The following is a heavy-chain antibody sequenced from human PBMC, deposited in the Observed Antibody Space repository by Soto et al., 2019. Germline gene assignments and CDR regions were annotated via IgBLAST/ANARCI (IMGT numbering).Heavy chain of an antibody. V-gene: IGHV3-33*01. D-gene: IGHD3-10*01. Sequence: QVQLVESGGGVVQPGRSLRLSCAASEFTFSNYGMHWVRQAPGKGLEWVAVILNDGSNRYHADSVKDRFNISRDNSKDTPYLQMNSLRAEDTAVYYCARDDEYSGNGMDVWGQGTMVTVS. CDR1: EFTFSNYG. J-gene: IGHJ6*02. CDR3: ARDDEYSGNGMDV. CDR2: ILNDGSNR.